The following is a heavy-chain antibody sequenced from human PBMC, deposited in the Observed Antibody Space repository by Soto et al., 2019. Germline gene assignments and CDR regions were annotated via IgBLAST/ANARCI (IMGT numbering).Heavy chain of an antibody. D-gene: IGHD3-10*01. J-gene: IGHJ6*02. Sequence: GGSLRLSCAASGFTFSSYEMNWVRQAPGKGLEGVSYISSSGSTIYYADAVKGRFTISRDNAKNSLYLQMNSLRAEDTAVYYCARDYPLPWFGELDPSGMDVWGQGTTVTVSS. V-gene: IGHV3-48*03. CDR1: GFTFSSYE. CDR2: ISSSGSTI. CDR3: ARDYPLPWFGELDPSGMDV.